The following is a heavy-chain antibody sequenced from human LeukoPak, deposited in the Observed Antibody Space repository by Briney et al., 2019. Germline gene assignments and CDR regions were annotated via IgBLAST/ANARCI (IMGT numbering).Heavy chain of an antibody. D-gene: IGHD4-11*01. J-gene: IGHJ4*02. CDR2: VYHSGIT. CDR3: AREWQYQFDY. V-gene: IGHV4-59*12. Sequence: SETLSLTCTVSGGPISNYYWSWIRQPPGEGLEWIGSVYHSGITYYTPSLKSRVSIAVDTSKNHFSLKVTSVTAADTAVYYCAREWQYQFDYWGQGSLVTISS. CDR1: GGPISNYY.